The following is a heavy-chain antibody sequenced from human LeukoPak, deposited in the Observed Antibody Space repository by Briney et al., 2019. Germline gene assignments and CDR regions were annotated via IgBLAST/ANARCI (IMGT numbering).Heavy chain of an antibody. CDR1: GGSISSSSYY. J-gene: IGHJ4*02. CDR3: ARQPSGCYDWIDY. D-gene: IGHD6-19*01. CDR2: IYFSGST. Sequence: SETLSLTCTVSGGSISSSSYYWGWIRQPPGKGLEWLGSIYFSGSTCYNPSLKSRVTISVDTSKDQFSLRLSSATATDTAVYYCARQPSGCYDWIDYWGQGTLVTVSS. V-gene: IGHV4-39*01.